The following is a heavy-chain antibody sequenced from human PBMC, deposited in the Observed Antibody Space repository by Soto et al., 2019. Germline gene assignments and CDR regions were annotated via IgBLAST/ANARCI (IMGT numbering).Heavy chain of an antibody. CDR3: ARGEDSYGYEASFDY. J-gene: IGHJ4*01. D-gene: IGHD5-18*01. CDR2: ISGHNGNT. Sequence: QVQLVQSGAEVKKPGASVKVSCKASGYTFTNYGITWVRQAPGQGLEWVGWISGHNGNTNYAQKLQDRVTMTTDTSTSTAYMELRGLRSDDTAVYYCARGEDSYGYEASFDYWGHGTLVTVSS. V-gene: IGHV1-18*01. CDR1: GYTFTNYG.